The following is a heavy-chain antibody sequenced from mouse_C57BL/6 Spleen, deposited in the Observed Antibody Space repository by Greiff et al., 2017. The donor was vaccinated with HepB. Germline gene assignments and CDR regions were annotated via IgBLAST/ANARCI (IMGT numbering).Heavy chain of an antibody. CDR2: IYPRSGNT. CDR3: ARRGLYDVISWYFDV. V-gene: IGHV1-81*01. CDR1: GYTFTSYG. D-gene: IGHD2-14*01. J-gene: IGHJ1*03. Sequence: QVQLKQSGAELARPGASVKLSCKASGYTFTSYGISWVKQRTGQGLEWIGEIYPRSGNTYYNEKFKGKATLTADKSSSTAYMELRSLTSEDSAVYFGARRGLYDVISWYFDVWGTGTTVTVSS.